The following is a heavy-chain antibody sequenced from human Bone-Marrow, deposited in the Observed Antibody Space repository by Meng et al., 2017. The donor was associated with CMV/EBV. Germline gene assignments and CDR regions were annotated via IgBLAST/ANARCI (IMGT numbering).Heavy chain of an antibody. V-gene: IGHV3-30*02. J-gene: IGHJ3*02. CDR2: IRYDGNNE. CDR3: ARAGYYDILTGYYREGAFDI. Sequence: GESLKISCTASGFIFRSYGMHWVRQAPGKGLEWVAFIRYDGNNEYYGDSMKGRFTISRDNSKNTLYLQMNSLRAEDTAVYYCARAGYYDILTGYYREGAFDIWGQGTMVIVSS. CDR1: GFIFRSYG. D-gene: IGHD3-9*01.